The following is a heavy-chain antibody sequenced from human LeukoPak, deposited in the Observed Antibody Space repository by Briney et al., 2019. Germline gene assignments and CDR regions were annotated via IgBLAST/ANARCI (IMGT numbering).Heavy chain of an antibody. J-gene: IGHJ4*02. V-gene: IGHV3-33*01. Sequence: GRSLRLSCAASGFTFSSYGMHWVRQAPGKGLEWVAVIWYDGSNKYYADSVKGRFTISRDNSKNTLYLQMNSLRAEDTAVYYCAREDDYGDYEGTDFDYWGQGTLVTVSS. CDR2: IWYDGSNK. D-gene: IGHD4-17*01. CDR3: AREDDYGDYEGTDFDY. CDR1: GFTFSSYG.